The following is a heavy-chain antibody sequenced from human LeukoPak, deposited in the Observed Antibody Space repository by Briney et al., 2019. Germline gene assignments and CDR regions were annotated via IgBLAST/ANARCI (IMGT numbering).Heavy chain of an antibody. CDR1: PVSLSTYA. CDR3: ARDPRPGSSGGWYYFAY. CDR2: ITDSGDLT. D-gene: IGHD2-15*01. Sequence: PGGALRLSCAASPVSLSTYAISSGPQAPGKRLEWGSKITDSGDLTYYTDYVKGRFTISRDNSWNTMFLQMNSLRGEDTARYYCARDPRPGSSGGWYYFAYWGQGALVPVSS. J-gene: IGHJ4*02. V-gene: IGHV3-23*01.